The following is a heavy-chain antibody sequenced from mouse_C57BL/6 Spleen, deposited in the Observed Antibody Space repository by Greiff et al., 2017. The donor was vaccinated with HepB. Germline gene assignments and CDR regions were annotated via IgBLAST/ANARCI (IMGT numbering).Heavy chain of an antibody. CDR3: ARGYYGSRHYFDY. CDR1: GFTFSSYA. D-gene: IGHD1-1*01. Sequence: EVKVVESGGGLVKPGGSLKLSCAASGFTFSSYAMSWVRQTPEKRLEWVATISDGGSYTYYPDNVKGRFTISRDNAKNNLYLQMSHLKSEDTAMYYCARGYYGSRHYFDYWGQGTTLTVSS. J-gene: IGHJ2*01. V-gene: IGHV5-4*03. CDR2: ISDGGSYT.